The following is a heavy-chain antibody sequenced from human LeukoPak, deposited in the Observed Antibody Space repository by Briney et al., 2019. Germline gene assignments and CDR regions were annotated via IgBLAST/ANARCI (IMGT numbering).Heavy chain of an antibody. CDR3: AREVLYSSGWYEYFQH. Sequence: SETLSLTCTVSGDSIRNYYWSWIRQPPGKGLEWIGYIYYSGSTNYNPSLKSRVTISIDTSKNQFSLKLSSVTAADTAVYYCAREVLYSSGWYEYFQHWGQGTLVTVSS. D-gene: IGHD6-19*01. J-gene: IGHJ1*01. CDR2: IYYSGST. V-gene: IGHV4-59*12. CDR1: GDSIRNYY.